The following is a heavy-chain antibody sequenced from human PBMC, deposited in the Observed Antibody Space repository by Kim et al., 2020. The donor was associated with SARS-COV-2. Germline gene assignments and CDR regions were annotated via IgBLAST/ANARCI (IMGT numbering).Heavy chain of an antibody. CDR1: GFTFSGYA. V-gene: IGHV3-23*01. J-gene: IGHJ6*02. D-gene: IGHD2-2*01. CDR2: ISGSGGST. Sequence: GGSLRLSCAASGFTFSGYAMSWVRQAPGKGLEWVSAISGSGGSTYYADSVEGRFTISRDNSKNTLYLQMNSLRAEDTAVYYCAKDIIAKPAADYYYYYGMDGWGQGT. CDR3: AKDIIAKPAADYYYYYGMDG.